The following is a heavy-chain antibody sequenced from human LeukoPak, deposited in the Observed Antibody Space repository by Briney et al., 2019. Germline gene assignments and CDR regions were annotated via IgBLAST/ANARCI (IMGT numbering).Heavy chain of an antibody. CDR3: ARVSRVDTFDY. V-gene: IGHV4-38-2*02. J-gene: IGHJ4*02. CDR2: IYHSGST. Sequence: SETLSLTCTVSGYSISSGYYWGWIRQPPGKGLEWIGSIYHSGSTYYNPSLKSRVTISVDTSKNQFSLKLSSVTAADTAVYYCARVSRVDTFDYWGQGTLVTVSS. CDR1: GYSISSGYY. D-gene: IGHD2-15*01.